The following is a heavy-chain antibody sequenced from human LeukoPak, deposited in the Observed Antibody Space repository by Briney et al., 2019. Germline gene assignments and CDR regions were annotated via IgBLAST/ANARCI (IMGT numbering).Heavy chain of an antibody. CDR3: ARGDTTTYGHHYYYYGMDV. D-gene: IGHD1-1*01. CDR1: GGSISSGGYY. CDR2: INHSGST. J-gene: IGHJ6*02. V-gene: IGHV4-34*01. Sequence: SETLSLTCAVSGGSISSGGYYWSWIRQPPGKGLEWIGEINHSGSTNYNPSLKSRVTISVDTSKNQFSLKLSSVTAADTAVYYCARGDTTTYGHHYYYYGMDVWGQGTTVTVSS.